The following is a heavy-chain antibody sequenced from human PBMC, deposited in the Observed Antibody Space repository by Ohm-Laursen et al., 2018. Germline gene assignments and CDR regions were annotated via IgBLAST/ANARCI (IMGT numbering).Heavy chain of an antibody. V-gene: IGHV4-59*01. CDR1: SVSISSYY. CDR3: ARELAYYDSSGLDAFDI. D-gene: IGHD3-22*01. Sequence: TLFLTCTVSSVSISSYYWTWIRQPPGKGLEWIGYIYYSGSTNYSPSLRSRVTISLDTSKNQFSLKLSSVTAADTAVYYCARELAYYDSSGLDAFDIWGQGTMVTVSS. CDR2: IYYSGST. J-gene: IGHJ3*02.